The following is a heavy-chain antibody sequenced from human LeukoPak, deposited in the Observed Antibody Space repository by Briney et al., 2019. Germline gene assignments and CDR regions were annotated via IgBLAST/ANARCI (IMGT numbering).Heavy chain of an antibody. CDR3: ARARGVLDAFDI. D-gene: IGHD3-10*01. CDR2: INHSGST. V-gene: IGHV4-34*01. Sequence: SETLSLTXAVYGGSFSGYYWSWIRQPPGKGLEWIGEINHSGSTNYNPSLKSRVTISVDTSKNQFSLKLSSVTAADTAVYYCARARGVLDAFDIWGQGTMVTVSS. CDR1: GGSFSGYY. J-gene: IGHJ3*02.